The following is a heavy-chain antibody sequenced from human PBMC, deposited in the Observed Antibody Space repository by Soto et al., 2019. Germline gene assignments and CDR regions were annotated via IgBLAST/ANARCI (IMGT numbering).Heavy chain of an antibody. V-gene: IGHV3-30-3*01. J-gene: IGHJ4*02. CDR3: ARDLEPITMIVVVITGWSIDY. D-gene: IGHD3-22*01. CDR1: GFTFSNYA. CDR2: ISYDGSNK. Sequence: PGGSLRLSCAASGFTFSNYAMHWVRQAPGKGLEWVAVISYDGSNKYYADSVKGRFTISRDNSKNTLYLQMNSLRAEDTAVYYCARDLEPITMIVVVITGWSIDYWGQGTLVTVSS.